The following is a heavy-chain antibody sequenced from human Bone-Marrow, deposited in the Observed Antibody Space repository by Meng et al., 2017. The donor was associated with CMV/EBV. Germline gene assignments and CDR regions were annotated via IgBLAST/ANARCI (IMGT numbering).Heavy chain of an antibody. CDR1: GFTFRTYS. D-gene: IGHD5-24*01. Sequence: SGFTFRTYSMNWVRQAPGKGLEWVSTISSSSRYIYYADSVKGRFTISRDDAKNSLYLQMSSLRAEDTAVYYCARDPGWLQSVLLYDYWGQGALVTVSS. CDR3: ARDPGWLQSVLLYDY. J-gene: IGHJ4*02. CDR2: ISSSSRYI. V-gene: IGHV3-21*01.